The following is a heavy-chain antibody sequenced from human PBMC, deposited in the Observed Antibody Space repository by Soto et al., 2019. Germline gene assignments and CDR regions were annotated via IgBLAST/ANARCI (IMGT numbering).Heavy chain of an antibody. CDR1: GYSFTSYW. CDR2: IDPSDSYT. D-gene: IGHD6-13*01. Sequence: LGESLKISCKGSGYSFTSYWISWVRQMPGKGLEWMGRIDPSDSYTNYSPSFQGHVTISADKSISTAYLQWSSLKASDTAMYYCARLRGQQLPQGPWGQGTLVTVSS. CDR3: ARLRGQQLPQGP. J-gene: IGHJ5*02. V-gene: IGHV5-10-1*01.